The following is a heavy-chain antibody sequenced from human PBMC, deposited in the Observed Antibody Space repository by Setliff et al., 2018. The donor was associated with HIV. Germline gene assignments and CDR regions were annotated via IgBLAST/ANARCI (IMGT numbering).Heavy chain of an antibody. Sequence: KTSETLSLTCTVSGGSINSGNYYWSWIRQPAGKGLEWIGYIYYSGSTNYNPSLKSRVTISVDTPKNQFSLKLSSVTAADTAVYYCARDGDYNYYGMDVWGQGTTVTVSS. D-gene: IGHD4-17*01. V-gene: IGHV4-61*01. CDR2: IYYSGST. CDR3: ARDGDYNYYGMDV. J-gene: IGHJ6*02. CDR1: GGSINSGNYY.